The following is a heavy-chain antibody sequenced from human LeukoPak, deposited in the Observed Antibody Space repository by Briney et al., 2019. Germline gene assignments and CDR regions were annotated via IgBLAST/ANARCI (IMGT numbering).Heavy chain of an antibody. CDR2: ISYDGSNK. CDR1: GFTFSSYA. J-gene: IGHJ4*02. Sequence: GRSLRLSCAASGFTFSSYAMHWVRQAPGKGLEWVAVISYDGSNKYYADSVKGRFTISRDNSKNTLYLQMNSLRAEDTAVYYCARADAGYWGQGTLVTVSS. V-gene: IGHV3-30-3*01. CDR3: ARADAGY. D-gene: IGHD6-13*01.